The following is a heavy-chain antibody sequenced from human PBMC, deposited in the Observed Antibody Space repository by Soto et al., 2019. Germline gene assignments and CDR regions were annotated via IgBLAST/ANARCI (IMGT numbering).Heavy chain of an antibody. V-gene: IGHV3-33*01. CDR1: GFTFSSYG. Sequence: GGSLRLSCAASGFTFSSYGMHWVRQAPGKGLEWVAVIWYDGSNKYYADSVKGRFTISRDNSKNTLYLQMNSLRAEDTAVYYCARATWPSRGMDVWGQGTTVTVSS. D-gene: IGHD5-12*01. J-gene: IGHJ6*02. CDR2: IWYDGSNK. CDR3: ARATWPSRGMDV.